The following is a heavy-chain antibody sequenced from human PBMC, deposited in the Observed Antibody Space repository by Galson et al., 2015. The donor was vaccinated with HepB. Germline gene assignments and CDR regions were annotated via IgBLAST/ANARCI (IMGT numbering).Heavy chain of an antibody. CDR3: ARVVRQLMTTEVWFDP. CDR2: IYHSGST. J-gene: IGHJ5*02. CDR1: GGSISSGGYS. V-gene: IGHV4-30-2*01. D-gene: IGHD4-23*01. Sequence: SLTCAVSGGSISSGGYSWSWIRQPPGKGPEWIGYIYHSGSTYYNPSLKSRVTISVDRSKNQFSLKLSSVTAADTAVYYCARVVRQLMTTEVWFDPWGQGTLVTVSS.